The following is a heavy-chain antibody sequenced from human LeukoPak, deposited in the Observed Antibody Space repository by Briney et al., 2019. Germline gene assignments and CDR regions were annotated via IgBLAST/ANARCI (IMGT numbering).Heavy chain of an antibody. Sequence: SETLSLTCAVYGGSFSGYYWSWIRQPPGKGLEWIGEINHSGRTNYNPSLKSRVTISVDTSKNQFSLKLSSVTAADTAVYYCARGHYYGSGSYYNVRSSNWFDPWGQGTLVTVPS. CDR1: GGSFSGYY. CDR2: INHSGRT. J-gene: IGHJ5*02. D-gene: IGHD3-10*01. CDR3: ARGHYYGSGSYYNVRSSNWFDP. V-gene: IGHV4-34*01.